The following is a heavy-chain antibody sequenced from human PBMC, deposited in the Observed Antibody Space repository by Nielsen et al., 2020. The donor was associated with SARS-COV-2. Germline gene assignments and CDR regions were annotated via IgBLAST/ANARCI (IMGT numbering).Heavy chain of an antibody. V-gene: IGHV3-20*04. D-gene: IGHD3-10*01. CDR2: INWNGGST. CDR1: GFTFDDYD. CDR3: AKDMIPFYGSGAAH. J-gene: IGHJ4*02. Sequence: GGSLRLSCAASGFTFDDYDMSWVRQAPGKGLEWVSGINWNGGSTGYADSVKGRFTISRDNAKNSLYLQMNSLRAEYTALYYCAKDMIPFYGSGAAHWGQGTLVTVSS.